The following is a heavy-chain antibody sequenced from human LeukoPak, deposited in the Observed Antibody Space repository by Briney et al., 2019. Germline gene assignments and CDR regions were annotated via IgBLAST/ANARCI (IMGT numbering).Heavy chain of an antibody. CDR2: INSDGSST. CDR3: AKGGRNVIDY. V-gene: IGHV3-74*01. Sequence: GGSLRLSCAASGVTFSSYWMHWVRQAPGKGLVWVSRINSDGSSTSYADSVKGRLTISRDNAKNTLYLQMNSLRDEDTAVYYCAKGGRNVIDYWGQGTLVTVSS. D-gene: IGHD1-26*01. CDR1: GVTFSSYW. J-gene: IGHJ4*02.